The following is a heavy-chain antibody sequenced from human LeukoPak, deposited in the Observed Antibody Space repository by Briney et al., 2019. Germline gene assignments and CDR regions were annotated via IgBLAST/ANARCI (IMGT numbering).Heavy chain of an antibody. D-gene: IGHD6-25*01. CDR3: ARGCSSGWGLFDY. CDR1: GYTFTSNY. V-gene: IGHV1-46*01. Sequence: ASVKVSCKASGYTFTSNYIHWVRQAPGQGLEWMGIINPSGGSTSCAQKFQGRVTMTRDTSTSTVYMELSSLGSEDTAVYYCARGCSSGWGLFDYWGQGTLVTVSS. CDR2: INPSGGST. J-gene: IGHJ4*02.